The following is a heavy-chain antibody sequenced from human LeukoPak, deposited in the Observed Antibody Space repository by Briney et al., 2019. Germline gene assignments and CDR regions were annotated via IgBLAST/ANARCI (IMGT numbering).Heavy chain of an antibody. Sequence: SETPSLTCTVSGGSVSSSSYYWGWIRQPPGKGLEWIGSIFYSETTYYSPSLKSRITISVDPSTNQFSLKLSSVTAADTAVYFCARGQWLVPLDFWGQGILVTVSS. J-gene: IGHJ4*02. CDR3: ARGQWLVPLDF. CDR1: GGSVSSSSYY. D-gene: IGHD6-19*01. V-gene: IGHV4-39*01. CDR2: IFYSETT.